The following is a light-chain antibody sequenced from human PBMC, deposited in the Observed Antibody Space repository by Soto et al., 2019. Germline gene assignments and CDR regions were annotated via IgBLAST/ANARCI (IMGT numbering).Light chain of an antibody. J-gene: IGKJ1*01. V-gene: IGKV3-11*01. CDR3: QQRRYWPVT. Sequence: EIVLTQSPAILSMSTGERATLSCRASQSVSSYFAWYQQKPGQAPRLLIYDASNRATGVPARFSGSGSGTDFTLTISSLETEDFAVYYCQQRRYWPVTFGQGTKVEIK. CDR1: QSVSSY. CDR2: DAS.